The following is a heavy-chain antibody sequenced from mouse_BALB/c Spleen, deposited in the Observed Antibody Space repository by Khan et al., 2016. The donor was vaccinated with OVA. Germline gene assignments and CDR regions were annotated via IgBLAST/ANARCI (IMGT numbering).Heavy chain of an antibody. J-gene: IGHJ2*01. D-gene: IGHD1-1*01. V-gene: IGHV3-2*02. CDR2: ISYSGVP. Sequence: EVELVESGPGLVKPSQSLSLTCTVTGYSITSGYAWTWLRQFPGNKLEWMGYISYSGVPSYTPSLKSRISIPRDTSKNPFFLQLNSLTTEDTATYCCARGNYYGYYFDYWGQGTTLTVSS. CDR3: ARGNYYGYYFDY. CDR1: GYSITSGYA.